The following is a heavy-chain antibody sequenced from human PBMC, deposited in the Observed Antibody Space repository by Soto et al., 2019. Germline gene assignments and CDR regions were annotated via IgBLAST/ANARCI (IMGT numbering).Heavy chain of an antibody. CDR1: GGSISSYY. D-gene: IGHD3-10*01. V-gene: IGHV4-59*08. Sequence: PSETLSLTCTVSGGSISSYYWSWIRQPPGKGLEWIGYIYYSGSTNYNPSLKSRVTISVDTSKNQFSLKLSSVTAAGTAVYYCARNYGPGYTFDYWGQGTLVTVSS. CDR3: ARNYGPGYTFDY. J-gene: IGHJ4*02. CDR2: IYYSGST.